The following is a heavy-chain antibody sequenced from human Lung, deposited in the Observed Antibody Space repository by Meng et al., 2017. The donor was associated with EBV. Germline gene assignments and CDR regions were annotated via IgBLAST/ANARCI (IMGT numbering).Heavy chain of an antibody. V-gene: IGHV4-34*01. Sequence: QVQLPQGGAGLLKPSETLSLTCAVYGGSFSGYYWSWIRQPPGKGLEWIGEINHSGSTNYNPSLKSRVTISVDTSKNQFSLKLSSVTAADTAVYYCARALFDYYDSSGYYDYWGQGTLVTVSS. CDR2: INHSGST. CDR3: ARALFDYYDSSGYYDY. J-gene: IGHJ4*02. CDR1: GGSFSGYY. D-gene: IGHD3-22*01.